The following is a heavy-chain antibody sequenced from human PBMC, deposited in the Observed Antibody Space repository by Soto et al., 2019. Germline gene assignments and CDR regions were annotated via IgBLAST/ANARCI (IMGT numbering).Heavy chain of an antibody. CDR1: GGTFSSYA. J-gene: IGHJ6*02. D-gene: IGHD3-22*01. V-gene: IGHV1-69*13. CDR3: ASGQYYYDSSGYYRGYYYGMDV. CDR2: IIPIFGTA. Sequence: ASVKVSCKASGGTFSSYAISWVRQAPGQGLEWMGGIIPIFGTANYAQKFQGRVTITADESTSTAYMELSSLRSEDTAVYYCASGQYYYDSSGYYRGYYYGMDVWGQGTTVTVSS.